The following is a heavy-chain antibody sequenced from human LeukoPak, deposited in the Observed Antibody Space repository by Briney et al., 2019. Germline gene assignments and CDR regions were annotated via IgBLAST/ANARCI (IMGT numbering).Heavy chain of an antibody. Sequence: SETLSLTCTVSGGSISSYYWSWIRQPPGKGLEWIGHIYYSGSTNYNPSLKTRVTISVDTSKNQFSLKLSSVTAADTAVYYCAREERNIVVVPAAQSYYYYYYMDVWGKGTTVTVSS. J-gene: IGHJ6*03. CDR2: IYYSGST. D-gene: IGHD2-2*01. V-gene: IGHV4-59*01. CDR3: AREERNIVVVPAAQSYYYYYYMDV. CDR1: GGSISSYY.